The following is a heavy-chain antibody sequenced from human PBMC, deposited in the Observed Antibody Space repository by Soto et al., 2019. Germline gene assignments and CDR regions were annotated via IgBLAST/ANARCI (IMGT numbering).Heavy chain of an antibody. Sequence: EVQLLESGGGSVQPGGSLRLSCAASGFTFSSSAMSWVRQAPGKGLEWVSGISGSGGSTYYADSVKGRFTISRDNSKNTLFLQMNSLRVEDTALYYCATGTFNFDSWGQGTLVTVSS. CDR2: ISGSGGST. CDR1: GFTFSSSA. CDR3: ATGTFNFDS. V-gene: IGHV3-23*01. J-gene: IGHJ4*02.